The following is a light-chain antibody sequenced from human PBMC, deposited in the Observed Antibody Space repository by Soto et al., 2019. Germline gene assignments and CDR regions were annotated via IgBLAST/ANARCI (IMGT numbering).Light chain of an antibody. CDR3: QQYDNLPPFT. CDR1: QDISNF. V-gene: IGKV1-33*01. J-gene: IGKJ3*01. Sequence: DIQMTQSPSSLSASVGARVTITCQASQDISNFLNWYQQKPGTAPKLLIYDASNLETGVPSRFSGSGSGTDFTFTISSLQPEDIATYYCQQYDNLPPFTFGPGTKVDIK. CDR2: DAS.